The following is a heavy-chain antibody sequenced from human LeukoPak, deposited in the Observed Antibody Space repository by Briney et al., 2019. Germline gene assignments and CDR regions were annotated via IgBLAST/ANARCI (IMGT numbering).Heavy chain of an antibody. CDR3: AKGAYCGGDCYLSYYFDY. CDR2: INPSGGST. D-gene: IGHD2-21*02. J-gene: IGHJ4*02. Sequence: ASVKVSCKASGYTFTSYDINWVRQAPGQGLEWMGIINPSGGSTSYAQKFQGRVTMTRDTSTSTVYMELSSLRSEDTAVYYCAKGAYCGGDCYLSYYFDYWGQGTLVTVSS. V-gene: IGHV1-46*01. CDR1: GYTFTSYD.